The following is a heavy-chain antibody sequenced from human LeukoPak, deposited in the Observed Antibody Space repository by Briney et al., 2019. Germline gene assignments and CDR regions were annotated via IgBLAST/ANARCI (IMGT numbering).Heavy chain of an antibody. CDR1: GYSFSNYW. V-gene: IGHV5-10-1*01. Sequence: PGESLKISCQGSGYSFSNYWISWVRQMPGKGLEWMGRVDPTDSYTNYSPSFQGHVTISADRSISTAYLQWSSLKASDTAMYYCATQIEGYYFDYWGQGTLVTVSS. CDR3: ATQIEGYYFDY. J-gene: IGHJ4*02. CDR2: VDPTDSYT.